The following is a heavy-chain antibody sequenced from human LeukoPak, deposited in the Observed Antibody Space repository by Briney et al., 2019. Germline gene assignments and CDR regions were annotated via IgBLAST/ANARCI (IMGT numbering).Heavy chain of an antibody. V-gene: IGHV3-30*03. CDR2: ISYDGSNK. CDR1: GFTFSSYG. Sequence: GGSLRLSCAASGFTFSSYGMHWVRQAPGKGLEWVAVISYDGSNKYYADSVKGRFTISRDNPKNTLYLQMDSLRAEDTAVYYCATRPPFDYWGQGTLVTVSS. CDR3: ATRPPFDY. J-gene: IGHJ4*02.